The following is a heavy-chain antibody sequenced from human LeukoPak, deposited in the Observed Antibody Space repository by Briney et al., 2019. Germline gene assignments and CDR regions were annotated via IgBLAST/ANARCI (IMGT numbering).Heavy chain of an antibody. Sequence: GESLKISCKGSGYTFSTYWIAWVRQMPGKGLEWMGIIYPGDSDTRYSPSFQGQVTISADKSISTAYLQWNTLKASDTAIYYCARGRGFYSGSLPDFDYWGQGTLVTVSS. V-gene: IGHV5-51*01. CDR1: GYTFSTYW. CDR3: ARGRGFYSGSLPDFDY. J-gene: IGHJ4*02. D-gene: IGHD3-22*01. CDR2: IYPGDSDT.